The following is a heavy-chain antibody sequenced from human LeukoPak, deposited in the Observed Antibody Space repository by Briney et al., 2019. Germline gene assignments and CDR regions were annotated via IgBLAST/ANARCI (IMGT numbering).Heavy chain of an antibody. D-gene: IGHD6-19*01. J-gene: IGHJ4*02. Sequence: ASVKVSCKASGYTFTSCGISWVRQAPGQGLEWMGWISAYNGNTNYAQKLQGRVTMTTDTSTSTAYMELRSLRSDDTAVYYCARVSSGWYKYYFDYWGQGTLVTVSS. CDR2: ISAYNGNT. CDR1: GYTFTSCG. V-gene: IGHV1-18*01. CDR3: ARVSSGWYKYYFDY.